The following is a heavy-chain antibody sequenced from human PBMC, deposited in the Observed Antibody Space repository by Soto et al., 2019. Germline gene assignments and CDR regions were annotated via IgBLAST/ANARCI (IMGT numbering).Heavy chain of an antibody. CDR1: GGSFSGYY. J-gene: IGHJ4*02. Sequence: QVQLQQWGAGLLKPSETLSLTCAVYGGSFSGYYWSWIRQPPGKGLEWIGEINHSGSTNYNPSLKSRVTILVDTSKNQFSLKLSSVTAADTAVYYCARRLTMVRGGPDYWGQGTLVTVSS. CDR3: ARRLTMVRGGPDY. CDR2: INHSGST. D-gene: IGHD3-10*01. V-gene: IGHV4-34*01.